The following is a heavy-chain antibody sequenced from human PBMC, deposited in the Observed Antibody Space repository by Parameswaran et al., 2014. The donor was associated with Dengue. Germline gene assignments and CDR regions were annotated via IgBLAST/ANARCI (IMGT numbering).Heavy chain of an antibody. Sequence: WIRQPPGKALEWLAHIFSNDEKSYSTSLKSRLTISKDTSKSQVVLTMTNMDPVDTATYYCARMVKQQLVLFDYWGQGTLVTVSS. D-gene: IGHD6-13*01. V-gene: IGHV2-26*01. CDR3: ARMVKQQLVLFDY. J-gene: IGHJ4*02. CDR2: IFSNDEK.